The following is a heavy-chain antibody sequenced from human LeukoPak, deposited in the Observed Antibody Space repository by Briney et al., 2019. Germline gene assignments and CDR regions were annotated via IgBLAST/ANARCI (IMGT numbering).Heavy chain of an antibody. V-gene: IGHV3-9*01. Sequence: PGRSLRLSCAASGFTFDDYATHWVRQAPGKGLEWVSGISWNSGSIGYADSVKGRFTISRDNAKNSLYLQMNSLRAEDTALYYCAKDRAYSSSWYDYWGQGTLVTVSS. CDR2: ISWNSGSI. CDR3: AKDRAYSSSWYDY. CDR1: GFTFDDYA. J-gene: IGHJ4*02. D-gene: IGHD6-13*01.